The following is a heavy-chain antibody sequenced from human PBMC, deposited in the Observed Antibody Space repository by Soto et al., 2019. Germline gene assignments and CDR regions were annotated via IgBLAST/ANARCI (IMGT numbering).Heavy chain of an antibody. CDR1: GFTFSSYA. CDR2: ISGSGGTT. J-gene: IGHJ5*02. Sequence: GGSLRLSCAASGFTFSSYAMTWVRQAPGQGLEWVASISGSGGTTNYADSVKGRFTISRDNSKNTAYLQMNSLRDEDTAVYYCANGRFLEWLLPDNWFDPWGQGTLVTVSS. D-gene: IGHD3-3*01. CDR3: ANGRFLEWLLPDNWFDP. V-gene: IGHV3-23*01.